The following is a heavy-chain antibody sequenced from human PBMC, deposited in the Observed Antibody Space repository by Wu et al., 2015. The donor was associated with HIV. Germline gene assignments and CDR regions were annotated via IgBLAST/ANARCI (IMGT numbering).Heavy chain of an antibody. CDR2: INPNSGGT. Sequence: QVQLVQSGAEVKKPGASVKVSCKASGYTFTNYHLHWVRQAPGQGLEWMGWINPNSGGTNYAQKFQGRVTLTRSTSESTAYMELSNLRSEDSAVYFCARGYDYGDYVSLDHWGQGALVTVSS. D-gene: IGHD4-17*01. V-gene: IGHV1-2*02. CDR1: GYTFTNYH. CDR3: ARGYDYGDYVSLDH. J-gene: IGHJ4*02.